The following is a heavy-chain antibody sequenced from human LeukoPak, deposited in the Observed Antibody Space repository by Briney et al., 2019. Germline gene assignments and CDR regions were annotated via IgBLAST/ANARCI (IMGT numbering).Heavy chain of an antibody. V-gene: IGHV1-69*04. CDR2: IIPILGIA. CDR1: GGTFSSYA. Sequence: ASVKVSCKASGGTFSSYAISWVRQAPGQGLEWMGRIIPILGIANYAQKFQGRVTITADKSTSTAYMELSSLRSEDTAVYYCARRQLGVAASDYWGQGTLVTVSS. J-gene: IGHJ4*02. D-gene: IGHD6-13*01. CDR3: ARRQLGVAASDY.